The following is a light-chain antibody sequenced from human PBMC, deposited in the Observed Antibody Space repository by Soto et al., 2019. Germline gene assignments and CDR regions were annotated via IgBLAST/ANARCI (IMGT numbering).Light chain of an antibody. CDR2: AAS. J-gene: IGKJ5*01. Sequence: DIHLIQTTSTLSGSVGDRVTITCRASQTISSWLAWYQQKPGKAPKLLIYAASTLQSGVSSRFSGRGSGTEFTLTINSLQPEDFATYFCQQLNSYPITFGQGTRLEI. CDR3: QQLNSYPIT. V-gene: IGKV1-5*01. CDR1: QTISSW.